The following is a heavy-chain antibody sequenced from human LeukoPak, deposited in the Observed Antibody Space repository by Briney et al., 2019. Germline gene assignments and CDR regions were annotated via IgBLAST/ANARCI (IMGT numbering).Heavy chain of an antibody. Sequence: SETLSLTCAVYGGSFSGYYWSWIRQPPGKGLEWIGEINHSGSTNYNPSLKSRVTISVDTSKNQFSLKLSSVAAADTAVYYCARVGGAMFDYWGQGTLVTVSS. CDR1: GGSFSGYY. CDR2: INHSGST. V-gene: IGHV4-34*01. CDR3: ARVGGAMFDY. D-gene: IGHD3-16*01. J-gene: IGHJ4*02.